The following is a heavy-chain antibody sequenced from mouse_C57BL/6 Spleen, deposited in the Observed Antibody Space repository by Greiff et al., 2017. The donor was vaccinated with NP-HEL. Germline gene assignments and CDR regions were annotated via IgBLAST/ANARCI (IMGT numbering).Heavy chain of an antibody. CDR1: GYTFTSYW. CDR2: VDPSDSYT. CDR3: ARGGSSAY. J-gene: IGHJ3*01. V-gene: IGHV1-50*01. Sequence: QQSCKASGYTFTSYWMQWVKQRPGQGLEWIGEVDPSDSYTNYNQKFKGKATLTVDTSSSTAYMQLSSLTSEDSAVYYCARGGSSAYWGQGTLVTVSA. D-gene: IGHD1-1*01.